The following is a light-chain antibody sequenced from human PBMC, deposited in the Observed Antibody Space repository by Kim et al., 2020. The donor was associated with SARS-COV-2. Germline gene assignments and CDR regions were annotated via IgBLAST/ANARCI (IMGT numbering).Light chain of an antibody. V-gene: IGLV4-69*01. J-gene: IGLJ3*02. CDR2: LDCDGTH. CDR1: GGHSNVA. CDR3: QTWVTGIRV. Sequence: PTCTLSGGHSNVALTLHQQQPKKGPQYLMLLDCDGTHTKGGVIPGLFSGSSAGAARYLIISNLQAEDEADYYCQTWVTGIRVFGGGTKVTVL.